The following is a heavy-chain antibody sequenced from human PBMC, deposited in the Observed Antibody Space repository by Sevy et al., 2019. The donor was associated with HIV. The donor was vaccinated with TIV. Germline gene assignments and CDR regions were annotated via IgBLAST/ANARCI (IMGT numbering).Heavy chain of an antibody. Sequence: SETLSLTCAVHDGSFSGYYWNWIRQLPGKGLEWIGEINESGITYYNPSLKSRVTISVDTSKKQFSLKLNSVTAADTAVYFCARSPPVVVVPGAPSWFDPWGLGTLVTVSS. J-gene: IGHJ5*02. D-gene: IGHD2-2*01. CDR3: ARSPPVVVVPGAPSWFDP. CDR1: DGSFSGYY. V-gene: IGHV4-34*01. CDR2: INESGIT.